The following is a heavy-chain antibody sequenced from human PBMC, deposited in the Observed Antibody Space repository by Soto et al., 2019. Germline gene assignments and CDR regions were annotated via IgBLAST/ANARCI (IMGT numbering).Heavy chain of an antibody. CDR2: ISGSGGST. V-gene: IGHV3-23*01. CDR1: GFTFSSYA. CDR3: AKVGYCSSTSCYMAYYFDY. J-gene: IGHJ4*02. Sequence: GGSLRLSCAASGFTFSSYAMSWVRQAPGKGLGWVSAISGSGGSTYYADSVKGRFTISRDNSKNTLYLQMNSLRAEDTAVYYCAKVGYCSSTSCYMAYYFDYWGQGTLVTV. D-gene: IGHD2-2*02.